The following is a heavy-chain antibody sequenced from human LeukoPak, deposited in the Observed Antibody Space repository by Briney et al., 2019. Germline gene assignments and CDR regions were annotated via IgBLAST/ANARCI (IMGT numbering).Heavy chain of an antibody. J-gene: IGHJ4*02. CDR1: GFILSRYG. Sequence: GGSLRLSCAVSGFILSRYGMNWARHAPGKGWECVSYISSNSRSTHYADSVTGRFTISRNNAKNSVDLQMNSRRDEDTAVYYCAYYGGHEGRGGYWGQGTLVTVSS. CDR3: AYYGGHEGRGGY. V-gene: IGHV3-48*02. CDR2: ISSNSRST. D-gene: IGHD4-23*01.